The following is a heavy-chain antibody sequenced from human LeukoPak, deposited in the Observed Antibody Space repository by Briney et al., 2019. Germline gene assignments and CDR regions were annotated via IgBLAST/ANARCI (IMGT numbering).Heavy chain of an antibody. Sequence: ASVKVSCTASGYTFTSYGISWVRQAPGQGLEWMGWISAYNGNTNYAQKLQGRVTMTTDTSTSTAYMELRSLRSDDTAVYYCARDPGYYDFWSGPPYYFDYWGQGTLVTVSS. J-gene: IGHJ4*02. CDR3: ARDPGYYDFWSGPPYYFDY. CDR1: GYTFTSYG. V-gene: IGHV1-18*01. CDR2: ISAYNGNT. D-gene: IGHD3-3*01.